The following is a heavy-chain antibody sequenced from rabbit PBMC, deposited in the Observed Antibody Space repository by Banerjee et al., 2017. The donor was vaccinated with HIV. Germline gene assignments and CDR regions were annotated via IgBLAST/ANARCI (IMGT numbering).Heavy chain of an antibody. V-gene: IGHV1S40*01. CDR3: GSGYSDVYFDL. J-gene: IGHJ4*01. CDR2: INTSSGNT. CDR1: GFSFSSVYD. D-gene: IGHD1-1*01. Sequence: QSLEESGGDLVKPGASLTLTCTASGFSFSSVYDMCWVRQAPGKGLEWIACINTSSGNTVYATWAKGRFTISRTSSTTVALQMTSLTAADTATYFCGSGYSDVYFDLWGQGTLVTVS.